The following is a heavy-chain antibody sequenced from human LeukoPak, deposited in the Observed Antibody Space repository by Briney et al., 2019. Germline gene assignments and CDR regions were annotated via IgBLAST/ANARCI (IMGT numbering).Heavy chain of an antibody. D-gene: IGHD3-22*01. J-gene: IGHJ4*02. CDR1: VYTFTSYY. V-gene: IGHV1-46*01. Sequence: GASVKVSCKASVYTFTSYYMHWVRQAPGQGLEWMGIINPSGGSTSYAQKFQGRVTMTRDTSTSTVYMELSSLRSEDTAVYYCARGFSGYSKIYYFDYWGQGTLVTVSS. CDR2: INPSGGST. CDR3: ARGFSGYSKIYYFDY.